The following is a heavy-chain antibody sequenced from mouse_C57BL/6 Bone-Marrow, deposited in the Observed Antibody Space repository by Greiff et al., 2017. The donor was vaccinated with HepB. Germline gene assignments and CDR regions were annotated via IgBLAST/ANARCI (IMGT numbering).Heavy chain of an antibody. J-gene: IGHJ3*01. V-gene: IGHV5-9*01. CDR2: ISGGGGNT. CDR1: GFTFSSYT. Sequence: EVQRVESGGGLVKPGGSLKLSCAASGFTFSSYTMSWVRQTPEKRLEWVATISGGGGNTYYPDSVKGRFTISRDNAKNTLYLQMSSLRSEDTALYYCARQYYGSSYEFAYWGQGTLVTVSA. CDR3: ARQYYGSSYEFAY. D-gene: IGHD1-1*01.